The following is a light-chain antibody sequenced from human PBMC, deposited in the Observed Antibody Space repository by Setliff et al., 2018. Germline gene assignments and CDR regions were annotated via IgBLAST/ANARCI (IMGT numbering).Light chain of an antibody. CDR1: QGINSA. Sequence: AIQLTQSPSSLSASVGDRVTITCRASQGINSALAWYLQKPGKPPKLLIYGASSLEGGVPSRFSGSGSGTDFTLTISSLQPEDFATYYCQQFNSSPLTFGGGTKVDIK. CDR3: QQFNSSPLT. J-gene: IGKJ4*01. CDR2: GAS. V-gene: IGKV1-13*02.